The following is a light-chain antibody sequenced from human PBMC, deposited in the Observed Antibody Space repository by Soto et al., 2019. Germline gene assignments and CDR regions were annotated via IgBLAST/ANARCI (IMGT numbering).Light chain of an antibody. CDR2: GAS. CDR1: QSVSSGY. J-gene: IGKJ2*01. Sequence: DIVLTQSPGTLSLSPGERATLSCRASQSVSSGYLAWYQQKPGQAPRLLIYGASSRATGIPDRFSGSGSGTYFTLTISRLEPGDFAVYYCQQYGDSPPATFGQGTRLEIK. V-gene: IGKV3-20*01. CDR3: QQYGDSPPAT.